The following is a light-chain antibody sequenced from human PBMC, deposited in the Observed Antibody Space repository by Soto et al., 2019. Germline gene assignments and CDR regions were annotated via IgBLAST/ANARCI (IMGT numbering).Light chain of an antibody. CDR1: QDIRGA. V-gene: IGKV1-13*02. J-gene: IGKJ5*01. CDR3: QQFNSYPIT. CDR2: DVS. Sequence: XXTQSPSSXSASVGDRVTITCRASQDIRGALAWYQQKPGKAPKLLIYDVSTLESGVPSRFSGSGSGTEFTLTITSLQPEDFGTYYCQQFNSYPITFGHGTRLEIK.